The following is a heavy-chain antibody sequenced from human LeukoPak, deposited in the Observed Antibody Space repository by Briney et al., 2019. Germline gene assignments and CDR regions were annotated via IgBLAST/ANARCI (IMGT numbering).Heavy chain of an antibody. J-gene: IGHJ5*02. D-gene: IGHD3-3*01. Sequence: SETLSLTCTVSGGSISSSSYYWGWLRQPPGKGLEWIGSIYYSGSTYYNPSLKSRVTISVDTSKNQFSLKLSSVTAADTAVYYCARRITIFGVVIMGVDWFDPWGQGTLVTVSS. V-gene: IGHV4-39*01. CDR2: IYYSGST. CDR3: ARRITIFGVVIMGVDWFDP. CDR1: GGSISSSSYY.